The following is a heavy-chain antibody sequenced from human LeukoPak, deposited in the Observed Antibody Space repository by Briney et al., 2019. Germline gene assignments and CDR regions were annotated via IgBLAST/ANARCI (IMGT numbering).Heavy chain of an antibody. CDR3: AKDGGQVGAKPDYYYYGMDV. CDR2: ISYDGSNK. CDR1: GFTFSSYG. D-gene: IGHD1-26*01. Sequence: PGGSLRLSCAASGFTFSSYGMHWVRQAPGKGLEWVAVISYDGSNKYYADSVKGRFTISRDNSKNTLYLQMNSLRAEDTAVYYCAKDGGQVGAKPDYYYYGMDVWGQGTTVTVSS. J-gene: IGHJ6*02. V-gene: IGHV3-30*18.